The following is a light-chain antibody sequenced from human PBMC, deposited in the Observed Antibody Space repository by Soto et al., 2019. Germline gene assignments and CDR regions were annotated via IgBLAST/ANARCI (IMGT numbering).Light chain of an antibody. CDR3: CSYAGSFTYV. Sequence: QSVLTQPRSVSGSPGQSVTISCTGTSSDVGYYNYVSWYQQHPGKAPKVMIYDVSKRPSGVPDCFSGSKSGNTASLTISGLQAEDEADYYCCSYAGSFTYVFGTGTKLPVL. V-gene: IGLV2-11*01. J-gene: IGLJ1*01. CDR2: DVS. CDR1: SSDVGYYNY.